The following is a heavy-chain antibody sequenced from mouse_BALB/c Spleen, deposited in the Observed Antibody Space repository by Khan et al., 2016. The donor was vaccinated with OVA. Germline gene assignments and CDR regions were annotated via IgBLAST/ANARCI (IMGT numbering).Heavy chain of an antibody. CDR3: ARLYYAGFAD. J-gene: IGHJ3*01. D-gene: IGHD2-1*01. CDR2: INPTNGRS. Sequence: QVRLQQSGVELVKPGASVKLSCKASGYTFTYYWMHWVKQRPGQGLEWIGEINPTNGRSNYNEKFKNKATLTVDKSSSTAYMQLSSLTSEDSAGYYCARLYYAGFADWGQGTLVTVSA. V-gene: IGHV1S81*02. CDR1: GYTFTYYW.